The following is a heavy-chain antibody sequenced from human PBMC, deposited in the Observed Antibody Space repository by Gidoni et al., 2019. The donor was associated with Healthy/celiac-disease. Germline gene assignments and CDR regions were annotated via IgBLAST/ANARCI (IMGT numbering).Heavy chain of an antibody. V-gene: IGHV3-30*04. D-gene: IGHD2-2*01. Sequence: QVQLVESGGGVVQPGRSLKLSWAASGFTFSSYAMHWVRQAPGEGLEWVAVISYDGSNKYYADSVKGRFTISRDNSKNTLYLQMNSLRAEDTAVYYCARGYCSSTSCFHAFDIWGQGTMVTVSS. CDR1: GFTFSSYA. CDR2: ISYDGSNK. CDR3: ARGYCSSTSCFHAFDI. J-gene: IGHJ3*02.